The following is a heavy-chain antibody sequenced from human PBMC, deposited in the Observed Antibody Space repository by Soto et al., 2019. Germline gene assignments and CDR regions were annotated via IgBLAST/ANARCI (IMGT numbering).Heavy chain of an antibody. D-gene: IGHD4-17*01. V-gene: IGHV1-2*02. CDR2: INPNSGDP. CDR1: RNTFTGYY. Sequence: QVQLVQSGAEVKKPGASVKVSCRASRNTFTGYYVHWVRQAPGQGLEWMGWINPNSGDPNSAQKFQGRVTRTRDTSVSSACMELSRMGSVDTAVYDCARDRGYGGLVYCGQGTLVTVSS. J-gene: IGHJ4*02. CDR3: ARDRGYGGLVY.